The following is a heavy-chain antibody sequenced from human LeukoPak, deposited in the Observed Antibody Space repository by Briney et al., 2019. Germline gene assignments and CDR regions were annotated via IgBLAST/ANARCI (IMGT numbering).Heavy chain of an antibody. CDR3: ARNPLPDYYYYGMDV. CDR2: IWYDGSNK. CDR1: GFTFSSYG. V-gene: IGHV3-33*01. D-gene: IGHD1-26*01. Sequence: GGSLRLSCAASGFTFSSYGMHWVRQAPGKGLEWVAVIWYDGSNKYYADSVKGRFTISRDNSKNTLYLQMNGLRAEDAAVYYCARNPLPDYYYYGMDVWGQGTTVTVSS. J-gene: IGHJ6*02.